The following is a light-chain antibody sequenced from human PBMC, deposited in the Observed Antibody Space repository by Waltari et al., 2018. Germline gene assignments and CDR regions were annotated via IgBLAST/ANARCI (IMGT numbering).Light chain of an antibody. J-gene: IGLJ3*02. CDR1: RSDVGAYNS. Sequence: QSALTQPRSVSGSPGQSVTISCTGTRSDVGAYNSVSWYQQDPGKAPKLMIYDVNKRPSGVPDRFSGSKSGNTASLTISGLQADDEADYYCCSYAGSYSWVFGGGTKLTVL. CDR2: DVN. CDR3: CSYAGSYSWV. V-gene: IGLV2-11*01.